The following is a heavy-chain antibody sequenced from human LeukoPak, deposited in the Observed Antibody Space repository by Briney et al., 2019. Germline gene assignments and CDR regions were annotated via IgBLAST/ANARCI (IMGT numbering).Heavy chain of an antibody. CDR1: GFTFSSYW. D-gene: IGHD6-13*01. CDR2: IKQDGSEK. V-gene: IGHV3-7*01. CDR3: ARDPGGRYSSSYAGYFDY. J-gene: IGHJ4*02. Sequence: PGGSLRLSCVASGFTFSSYWMSWVRQAPGKGLEWVANIKQDGSEKYYVDSVKGRFTISRDNAKNSLYLQMNSLRAEDTAVYYCARDPGGRYSSSYAGYFDYWGQGTLVTVSS.